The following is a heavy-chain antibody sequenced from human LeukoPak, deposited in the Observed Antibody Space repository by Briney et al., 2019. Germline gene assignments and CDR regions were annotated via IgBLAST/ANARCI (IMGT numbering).Heavy chain of an antibody. V-gene: IGHV3-30-3*01. Sequence: GGSLRLSCAASGFTFSSYAMHWVRQAPGKGLEWVAVISYDGSNKYYADSVKGRFTISRDNSKNTLYLQMNSLRAEDTAVYYCARDWSGYCTNGVCYNSGYFDYWGQGTLVTVSS. J-gene: IGHJ4*02. CDR2: ISYDGSNK. D-gene: IGHD2-8*01. CDR3: ARDWSGYCTNGVCYNSGYFDY. CDR1: GFTFSSYA.